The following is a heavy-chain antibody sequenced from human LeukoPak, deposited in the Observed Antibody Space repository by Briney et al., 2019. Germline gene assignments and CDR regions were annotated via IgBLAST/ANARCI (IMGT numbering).Heavy chain of an antibody. CDR1: GYTFTSYA. CDR3: ARLEGDWPDYYYYYMDV. D-gene: IGHD3-3*01. CDR2: INTNTGNP. V-gene: IGHV7-4-1*02. Sequence: WASVKVSCKASGYTFTSYAMNWVRQAPGQGLEWMGWINTNTGNPTYAQGFTGRFVFSLDTSVSAAYLQISSLKAEDTAVYYCARLEGDWPDYYYYYMDVWGKGTTVTVSS. J-gene: IGHJ6*03.